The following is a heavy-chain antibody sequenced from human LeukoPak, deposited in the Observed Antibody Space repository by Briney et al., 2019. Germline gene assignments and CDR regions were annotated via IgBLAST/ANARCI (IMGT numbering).Heavy chain of an antibody. V-gene: IGHV3-30*04. CDR1: GFTFSTYA. Sequence: PGGSPRLSCAASGFTFSTYAMHWVRQAPGKGPEWVAVISYDGSNKYYADSVKGRFTISRDNSKNTLDLQMNSLRAEDTAVYYCARGPSARFFGVAKGAFDIWGQGTMVTVSS. CDR2: ISYDGSNK. CDR3: ARGPSARFFGVAKGAFDI. J-gene: IGHJ3*02. D-gene: IGHD3-3*01.